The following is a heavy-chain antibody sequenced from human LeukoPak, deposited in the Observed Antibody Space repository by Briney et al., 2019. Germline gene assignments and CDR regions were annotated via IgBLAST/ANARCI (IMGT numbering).Heavy chain of an antibody. V-gene: IGHV3-74*01. CDR1: GFTFSENW. CDR2: INRDGGLT. J-gene: IGHJ4*02. CDR3: AKSRGFIVVVPAAMYFDY. Sequence: GGSVRLSCVASGFTFSENWMHWVRQAPGKGLAWVSHINRDGGLTNYADSVKGRFTISRDNSKNTLYLQMNSLRAEDTAVYYCAKSRGFIVVVPAAMYFDYWGQGTLVTVSS. D-gene: IGHD2-2*01.